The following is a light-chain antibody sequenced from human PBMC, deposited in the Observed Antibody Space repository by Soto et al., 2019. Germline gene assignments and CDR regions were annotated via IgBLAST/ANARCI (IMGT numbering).Light chain of an antibody. CDR1: SSDVGGYNY. CDR3: SSFAGTNSFV. Sequence: QSALTQPASVSGSPGQSITISCTGTSSDVGGYNYVSWYQQRPGKAPKLIIYEVTRRPSGVPDRIFGSKSYTTASLTVSGLQAEDEADYYCSSFAGTNSFVFGTGTKVTVL. CDR2: EVT. J-gene: IGLJ1*01. V-gene: IGLV2-8*01.